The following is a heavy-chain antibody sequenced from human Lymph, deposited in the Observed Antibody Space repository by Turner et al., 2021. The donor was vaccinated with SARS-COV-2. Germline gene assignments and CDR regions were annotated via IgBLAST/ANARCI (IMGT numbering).Heavy chain of an antibody. V-gene: IGHV1-8*02. CDR1: GYIFTRYD. CDR3: ARGRYSGGGMDV. CDR2: RNPNSGNT. J-gene: IGHJ6*02. D-gene: IGHD1-26*01. Sequence: QGQLVQSGAEVQQPWAAVMVSCKAPGYIFTRYDIDWVRQATGKGLEWMCWRNPNSGNTGYGQKFQGKVTMTRTTSISTAYMDLGSLVSEDTAVYYCARGRYSGGGMDVWGQGTTVTVSS.